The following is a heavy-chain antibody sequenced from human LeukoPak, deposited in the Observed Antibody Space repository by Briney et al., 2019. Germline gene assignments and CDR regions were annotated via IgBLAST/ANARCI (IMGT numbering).Heavy chain of an antibody. CDR3: AKASADWYFDL. CDR2: ISWNSGTV. CDR1: GFNFNDYA. J-gene: IGHJ2*01. D-gene: IGHD2-2*01. Sequence: PGGSLRLSCAASGFNFNDYAMHWVRQAPGKGREWVSGISWNSGTVAYADSVKGRFTISRDNSKKSLYLQMNSLRAEDMALYYCAKASADWYFDLWGRGTLVTVSS. V-gene: IGHV3-9*03.